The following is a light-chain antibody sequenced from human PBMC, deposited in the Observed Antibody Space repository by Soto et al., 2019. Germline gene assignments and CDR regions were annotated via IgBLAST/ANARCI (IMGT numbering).Light chain of an antibody. CDR2: GAS. J-gene: IGKJ2*02. CDR1: QSVSSSY. V-gene: IGKV3-20*01. Sequence: EIVLTLSPGTLSLSPGERATLSCRASQSVSSSYLAWYQQKPGQAPRLLIYGASSRATGIPDRFSGSGSGTDFTLTISRLEPEDFAVYYCQQYGSSPQGTFGQGTKLEIK. CDR3: QQYGSSPQGT.